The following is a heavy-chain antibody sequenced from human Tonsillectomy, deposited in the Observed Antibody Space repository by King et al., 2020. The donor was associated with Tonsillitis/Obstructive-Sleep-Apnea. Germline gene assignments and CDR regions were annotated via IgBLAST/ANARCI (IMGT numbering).Heavy chain of an antibody. CDR3: ARLLYYYMDV. D-gene: IGHD3-16*01. CDR2: IYYSGST. V-gene: IGHV4-39*01. Sequence: PLQESGPGLVKPSENLSLTCTVSGGSISSSSYYWGWIRQPPGKGLEWIGSIYYSGSTYYNPSLKSRVTISVDTSKNQFSLKLSSVTAADTAVYYCARLLYYYMDVWGKGTTVTVSS. J-gene: IGHJ6*03. CDR1: GGSISSSSYY.